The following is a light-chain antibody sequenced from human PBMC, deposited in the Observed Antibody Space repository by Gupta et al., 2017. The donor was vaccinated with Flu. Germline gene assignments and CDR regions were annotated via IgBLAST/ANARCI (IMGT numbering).Light chain of an antibody. Sequence: PPIVSLSPCDRVTLSCCDSHNVKCYLEWYQQKPGQAPRLLIYDASNSATGFPARFSGSGSGTEFTLTISSREPEDFAVYYCQHRSNCPWTFGQGTKLDIK. J-gene: IGKJ2*01. CDR3: QHRSNCPWT. V-gene: IGKV3-11*01. CDR2: DAS. CDR1: HNVKCY.